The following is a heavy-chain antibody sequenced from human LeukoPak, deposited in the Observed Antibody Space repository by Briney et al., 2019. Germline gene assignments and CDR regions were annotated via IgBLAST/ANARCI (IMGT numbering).Heavy chain of an antibody. V-gene: IGHV4-4*09. D-gene: IGHD6-19*01. CDR1: GGSMNSYY. CDR3: ARVTAVAGSSAY. CDR2: IHDSGNT. J-gene: IGHJ4*02. Sequence: SETLSLTCTVSGGSMNSYYWGWIRQPPGRGLEWIGYIHDSGNTNYHPSLKSRVTFSMDTSKNQFSLKVNSVTAADTAVYYCARVTAVAGSSAYWGQGTLVTVSS.